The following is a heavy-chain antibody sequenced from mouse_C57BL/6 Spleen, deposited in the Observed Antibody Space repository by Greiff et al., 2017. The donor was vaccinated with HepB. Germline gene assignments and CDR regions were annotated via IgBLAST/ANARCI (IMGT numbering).Heavy chain of an antibody. CDR2: ISYDGSN. V-gene: IGHV3-6*01. D-gene: IGHD3-2*02. Sequence: ESGPGLVKPSQSLSLTCSVTGYSITSGYYWNWIRQFPGNKLEWMGYISYDGSNNYNPSLKNRISITRDTSKNQFFLKLNSVTTEDTATYYCARGQLRPHYFDYWGQGTTLTVSS. CDR3: ARGQLRPHYFDY. CDR1: GYSITSGYY. J-gene: IGHJ2*01.